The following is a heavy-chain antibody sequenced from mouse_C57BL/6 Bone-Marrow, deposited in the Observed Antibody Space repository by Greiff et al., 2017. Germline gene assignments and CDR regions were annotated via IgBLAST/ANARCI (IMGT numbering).Heavy chain of an antibody. V-gene: IGHV3-6*01. Sequence: EVQLQQSGPGLVKPSQSLSLTCSVTGYSITSGYYWNWIRQFPGNKLEWMGYISYDGSNNYNPSLKNRISITRDTSKNQFFLKLNSVTTEDTATYYGARVGISLYYFDYWGQGTTLTVSS. CDR3: ARVGISLYYFDY. CDR1: GYSITSGYY. CDR2: ISYDGSN. J-gene: IGHJ2*01.